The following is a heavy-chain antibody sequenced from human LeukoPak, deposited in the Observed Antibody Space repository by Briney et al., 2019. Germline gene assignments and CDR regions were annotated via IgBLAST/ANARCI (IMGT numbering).Heavy chain of an antibody. V-gene: IGHV3-23*01. D-gene: IGHD5-24*01. CDR2: SSGNSMSS. Sequence: SGGSLRLSCAASGFTFDTYPMNWVRQAPGKGLEWVSGSSGNSMSSYYADSVKGRFTTSRDNSKKTLYLQMDSLRAEDTAVYYCAKKLDWGQGTLVTVSS. CDR3: AKKLD. CDR1: GFTFDTYP. J-gene: IGHJ4*02.